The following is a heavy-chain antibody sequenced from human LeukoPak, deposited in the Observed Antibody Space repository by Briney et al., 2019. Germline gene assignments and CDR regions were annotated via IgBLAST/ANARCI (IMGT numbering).Heavy chain of an antibody. CDR2: IYYSGST. CDR1: GGSISSYY. Sequence: SETLSLTCTVSGGSISSYYWSWIRQPPGKGLEWIGYIYYSGSTNYNPSLKSRVTMSVDTSKNQFSLKLSSVTAADTAVYYCARDYGDLNAFDIWGQGTMVTVSS. V-gene: IGHV4-59*12. J-gene: IGHJ3*02. D-gene: IGHD4-17*01. CDR3: ARDYGDLNAFDI.